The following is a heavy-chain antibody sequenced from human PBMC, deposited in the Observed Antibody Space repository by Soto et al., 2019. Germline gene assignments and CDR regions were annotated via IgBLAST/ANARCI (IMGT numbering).Heavy chain of an antibody. D-gene: IGHD3-3*01. J-gene: IGHJ4*02. CDR1: GFTFGNYG. CDR2: TSYDGNNK. V-gene: IGHV3-30*18. CDR3: AKWGWSARDFDY. Sequence: GGSLRLSCTGSGFTFGNYGMHWVRQAPGKWLEWVASTSYDGNNKYYADSLKGRFTISRDNSKKMVYLQMTSLGPEDTAVHYCAKWGWSARDFDYWGQGXLVTVSS.